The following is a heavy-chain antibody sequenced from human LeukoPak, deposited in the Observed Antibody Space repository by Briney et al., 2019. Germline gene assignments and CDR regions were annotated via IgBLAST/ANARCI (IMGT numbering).Heavy chain of an antibody. J-gene: IGHJ4*02. Sequence: GGSLRLSCAASGFTFSSYAMHWVRQAPGKGLGWVAVISYDGSNKYYADSVKGRFTLSTDTSKNTLYLQMNSLRAEDTGVYYCGRCPMATIVWIDHFVYSGQGNLVTVSS. CDR1: GFTFSSYA. D-gene: IGHD5-24*01. V-gene: IGHV3-30-3*02. CDR3: GRCPMATIVWIDHFVY. CDR2: ISYDGSNK.